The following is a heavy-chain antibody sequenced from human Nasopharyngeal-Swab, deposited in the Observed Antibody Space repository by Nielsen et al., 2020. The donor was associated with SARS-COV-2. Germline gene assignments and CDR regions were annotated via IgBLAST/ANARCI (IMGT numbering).Heavy chain of an antibody. J-gene: IGHJ4*02. D-gene: IGHD2-2*01. CDR3: ARASAPAAIGVFGFDY. CDR2: ISSSGSTI. Sequence: VRQAPGKGLEWVSYISSSGSTIYYADSVKGRFTISRDNAKNSLYLQMNSLRAEDTAVYYCARASAPAAIGVFGFDYWGQGTLVTVSS. V-gene: IGHV3-48*03.